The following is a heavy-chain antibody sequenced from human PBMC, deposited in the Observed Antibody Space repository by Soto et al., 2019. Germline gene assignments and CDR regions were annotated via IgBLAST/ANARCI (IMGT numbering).Heavy chain of an antibody. Sequence: GGSLRLSCAASGFAFSDYYMGWIRQAPGKGLEGLSYISDTGRSTYYADSVKGRFTISRDNAKNSLYLQMNSLTAEDTAVYYCARDSFRLLDKGGSETQHDFWAQGILVTVYS. CDR3: ARDSFRLLDKGGSETQHDF. CDR1: GFAFSDYY. J-gene: IGHJ4*02. V-gene: IGHV3-11*01. D-gene: IGHD5-12*01. CDR2: ISDTGRST.